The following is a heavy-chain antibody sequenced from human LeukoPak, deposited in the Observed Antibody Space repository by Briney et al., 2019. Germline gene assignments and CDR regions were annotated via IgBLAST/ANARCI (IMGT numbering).Heavy chain of an antibody. J-gene: IGHJ4*02. CDR1: GASIDSHSW. CDR2: IYHSGGA. V-gene: IGHV4-4*02. CDR3: AYNRNFALDN. D-gene: IGHD1-14*01. Sequence: PSGTLSLTCAVPGASIDSHSWWSWVRQPPGKGLEWIGEIYHSGGANYKPSLKSRVTMSVDTSKNHFSLKLTSVTAADTAVYYCAYNRNFALDNWGQGTLVTVSS.